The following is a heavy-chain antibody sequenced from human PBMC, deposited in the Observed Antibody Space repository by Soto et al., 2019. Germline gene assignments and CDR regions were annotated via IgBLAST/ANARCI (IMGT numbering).Heavy chain of an antibody. Sequence: GXSVKVSCKAAGYTFTNNDIDWVRQAPGQGLEWIGWMNTNTNTTDSAEVFEGRVSLTWDTSISTDYMQLKSLKIDDTAVYYCAREVVETSSLWLDSSGQGTLVTLSS. J-gene: IGHJ5*01. CDR3: AREVVETSSLWLDS. D-gene: IGHD6-6*01. CDR1: GYTFTNND. CDR2: MNTNTNTT. V-gene: IGHV1-8*01.